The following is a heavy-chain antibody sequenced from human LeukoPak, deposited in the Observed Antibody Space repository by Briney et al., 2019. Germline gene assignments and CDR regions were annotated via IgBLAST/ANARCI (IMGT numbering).Heavy chain of an antibody. CDR3: ARDRDCSGGSCNDY. D-gene: IGHD2-15*01. J-gene: IGHJ4*02. V-gene: IGHV1-69*04. CDR1: GGTFSSYA. CDR2: IIPILGIA. Sequence: GASAKVSCKASGGTFSSYAISWVRQAPGQGLEWMGRIIPILGIADYAQKFQGRVTITADKSTSTAYMELSSLRSEDTAVYYCARDRDCSGGSCNDYWGQGTLVTVSS.